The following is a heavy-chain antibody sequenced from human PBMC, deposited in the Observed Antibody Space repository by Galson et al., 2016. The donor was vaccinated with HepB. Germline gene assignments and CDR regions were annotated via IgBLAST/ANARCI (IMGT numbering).Heavy chain of an antibody. D-gene: IGHD2-8*01. CDR3: ARDRGYWGMDV. Sequence: SLRLSCAASGFTFGAYTMNWVRQSPGKGLEWVSTVSSDSLSKYYAASAGGRFTVSRDNVNNALFLQMNSLRADDTGAYYCARDRGYWGMDVWGQGTLVTVSS. CDR1: GFTFGAYT. CDR2: VSSDSLSK. J-gene: IGHJ3*01. V-gene: IGHV3-21*03.